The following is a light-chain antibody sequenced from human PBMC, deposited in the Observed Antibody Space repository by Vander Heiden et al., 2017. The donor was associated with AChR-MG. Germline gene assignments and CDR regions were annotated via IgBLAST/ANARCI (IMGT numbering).Light chain of an antibody. V-gene: IGKV1-39*01. J-gene: IGKJ4*01. CDR2: AAS. Sequence: DIQMTQSPSSLSASVGDRVTTNCRASQSISSYLNWYQQKPGKAPKLLIYAASSLQSGVPSRFSGSGSGTDFTLNISNLQPEDFATYYCQQSSITPLTFGGGTKVEIK. CDR3: QQSSITPLT. CDR1: QSISSY.